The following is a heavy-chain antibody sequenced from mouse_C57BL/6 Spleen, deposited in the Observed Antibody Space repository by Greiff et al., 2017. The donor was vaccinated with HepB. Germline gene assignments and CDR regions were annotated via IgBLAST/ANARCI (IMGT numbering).Heavy chain of an antibody. CDR2: IRSKSNNYAT. CDR3: VRNYDGYRYAMDY. V-gene: IGHV10-1*01. Sequence: EVQLVESGGGLVQPKGSLKLSCAASGFSFNTYALNWVRQAPGKGLEWVARIRSKSNNYATYYADSVKDRFTISRDDSESMLYLQMNNLKTEDTAMYYCVRNYDGYRYAMDYWGQRTSVTVSS. J-gene: IGHJ4*01. CDR1: GFSFNTYA. D-gene: IGHD2-3*01.